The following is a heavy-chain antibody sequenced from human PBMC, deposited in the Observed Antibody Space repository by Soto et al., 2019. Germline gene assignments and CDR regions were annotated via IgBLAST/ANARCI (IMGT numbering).Heavy chain of an antibody. Sequence: QLQLQESGPGLVKPSETLSLTCTVSGGSISSSDFYWGWLRQTPGKGLEFIGSMYYSGSTYYNPSLKSRLTLSVDTSKNQFTLKLISVTAADTAVYYCAVVDSTGNWFEPWGEGALVTVSS. CDR2: MYYSGST. D-gene: IGHD6-25*01. J-gene: IGHJ5*02. CDR3: AVVDSTGNWFEP. V-gene: IGHV4-39*01. CDR1: GGSISSSDFY.